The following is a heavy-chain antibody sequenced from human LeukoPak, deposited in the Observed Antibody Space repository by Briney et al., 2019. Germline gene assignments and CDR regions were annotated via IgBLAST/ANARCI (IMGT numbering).Heavy chain of an antibody. Sequence: PGGSLRVSCAASGFTVCSTYMSWVRQAPGKGLEWVSVIYSGGATNYADSVKGRFTISRDNSKNTLYLQMNSLRDEDTAMYYCAGEGYESLGYSFGYWGQGTLVTVSS. V-gene: IGHV3-53*01. CDR2: IYSGGAT. J-gene: IGHJ4*02. CDR3: AGEGYESLGYSFGY. D-gene: IGHD6-13*01. CDR1: GFTVCSTY.